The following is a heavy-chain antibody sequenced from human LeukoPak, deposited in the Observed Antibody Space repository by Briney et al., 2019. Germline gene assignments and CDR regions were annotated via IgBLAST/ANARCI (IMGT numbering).Heavy chain of an antibody. CDR3: AKDVDDFWSGYSSGAFDI. V-gene: IGHV3-23*01. Sequence: PGGSLRLSCAASGFTFSSYAMSWVRQAPGKGLEWVSAISGSGGSTYYADSVKGRFTISRDNSKNTLYLQMNSQRAEDTAVYYCAKDVDDFWSGYSSGAFDIWGQGTMVTVSS. CDR1: GFTFSSYA. CDR2: ISGSGGST. D-gene: IGHD3-3*01. J-gene: IGHJ3*02.